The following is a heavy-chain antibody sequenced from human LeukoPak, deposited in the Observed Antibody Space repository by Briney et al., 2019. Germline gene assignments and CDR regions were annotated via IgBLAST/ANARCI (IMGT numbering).Heavy chain of an antibody. V-gene: IGHV1-8*01. CDR3: AMVRGVTEYYFDY. CDR2: MNPNSGNT. CDR1: GYTFTSYD. Sequence: ASVKVSCKASGYTFTSYDINWVRQATGQGLEWMGWMNPNSGNTGYAQKFQGRVTMTRNTSISTAYMELSSLRSEDTAVYYCAMVRGVTEYYFDYWGQGTLVTVSS. J-gene: IGHJ4*02. D-gene: IGHD3-10*01.